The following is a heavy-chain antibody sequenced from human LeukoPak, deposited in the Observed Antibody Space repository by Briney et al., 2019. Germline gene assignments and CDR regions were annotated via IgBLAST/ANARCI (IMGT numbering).Heavy chain of an antibody. J-gene: IGHJ5*02. V-gene: IGHV3-30*01. Sequence: GMSLRLSCAASGFSFSSYAMHWVRQPPGKGPEWVAIISNDGGSEYYADSVKGRFTISRDSSKNTLYLQMNSLRLDDTAVYYCARVAVIAAPAWGQGALVTVSS. CDR2: ISNDGGSE. CDR1: GFSFSSYA. CDR3: ARVAVIAAPA. D-gene: IGHD6-13*01.